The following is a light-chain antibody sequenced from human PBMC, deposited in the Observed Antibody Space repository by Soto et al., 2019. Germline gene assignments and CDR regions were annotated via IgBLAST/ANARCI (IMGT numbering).Light chain of an antibody. CDR2: AVT. CDR3: NSYTTSSTLV. V-gene: IGLV2-14*02. J-gene: IGLJ1*01. CDR1: RGDVGAYNL. Sequence: QSVLTQPASGSGSPGQSITISCTGTRGDVGAYNLVSWYQQHPGKAPKLMIYAVTNRPSGISNRFSGSKSGNTASLTISGVQAEDEADYYCNSYTTSSTLVFGTGTKVTVL.